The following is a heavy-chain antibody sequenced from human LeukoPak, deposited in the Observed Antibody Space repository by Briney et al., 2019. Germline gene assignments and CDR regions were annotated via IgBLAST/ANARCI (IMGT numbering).Heavy chain of an antibody. CDR3: TRLLPSSHHFFDS. D-gene: IGHD6-6*01. CDR1: GFTFSDYY. J-gene: IGHJ4*02. V-gene: IGHV3-11*03. CDR2: ISSSSSYT. Sequence: GGSLRLSCAASGFTFSDYYMSWIRQAPGKGLEWVSDISSSSSYTNYADSVKGRFTISRDNFENTLFLQMDSLRAEDTAVYYCTRLLPSSHHFFDSWGQGTLVTVSS.